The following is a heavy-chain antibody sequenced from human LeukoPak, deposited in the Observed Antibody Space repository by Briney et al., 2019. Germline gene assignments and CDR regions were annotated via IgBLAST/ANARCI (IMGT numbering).Heavy chain of an antibody. D-gene: IGHD6-19*01. CDR1: GGSISSYY. Sequence: SETLSLTCTVSGGSISSYYWSWIRQPPGKGLEWIGYIYNSGSTNHNPSLRSRVTISVDTSKNQFSLKLSSVTAADTAVYYCARDFFNSSGWSDAFDIWGQGTMVTVSS. V-gene: IGHV4-59*01. CDR2: IYNSGST. J-gene: IGHJ3*02. CDR3: ARDFFNSSGWSDAFDI.